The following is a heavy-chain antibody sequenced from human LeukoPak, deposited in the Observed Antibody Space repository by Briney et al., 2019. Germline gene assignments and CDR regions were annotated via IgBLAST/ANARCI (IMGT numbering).Heavy chain of an antibody. CDR2: ISGSGGST. CDR3: AKVMTRTMVRGVPPSDY. D-gene: IGHD3-10*01. V-gene: IGHV3-23*01. J-gene: IGHJ4*02. Sequence: GGSLRLSCAVSGLTFSRYWMMWVRQAPGKGLEWVSAISGSGGSTYYADSVKGRFTISRDNSKNTLYLQMNSLRAEDTAVYYCAKVMTRTMVRGVPPSDYWGQGTLVTVSS. CDR1: GLTFSRYW.